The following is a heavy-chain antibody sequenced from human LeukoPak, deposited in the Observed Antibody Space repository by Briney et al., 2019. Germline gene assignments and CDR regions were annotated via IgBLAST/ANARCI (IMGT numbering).Heavy chain of an antibody. CDR2: ISWNSGSM. CDR1: GFTFDDYA. Sequence: GGSLRLSCAASGFTFDDYAMHWVRQAPGKGLEWVSGISWNSGSMGYADSVKGRFTISRDNAKNSLYLQMNSLRAEDTALYYCAKARISIAARPEYYFDYWGQGTLVTVSS. J-gene: IGHJ4*02. V-gene: IGHV3-9*01. D-gene: IGHD6-6*01. CDR3: AKARISIAARPEYYFDY.